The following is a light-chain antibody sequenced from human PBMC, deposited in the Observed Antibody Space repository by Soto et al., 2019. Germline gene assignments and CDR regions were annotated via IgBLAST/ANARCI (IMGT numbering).Light chain of an antibody. J-gene: IGKJ3*01. CDR2: DAS. CDR1: QSVSSG. CDR3: QQRSHWPPGAT. Sequence: EIVLTQSPATLSLSPGERATLSCRASQSVSSGLGWYQQKPGQAPRLLIYDASKRATGVPARFSGSGSGADFPLTISSLEPEDFAVYYCQQRSHWPPGATFGPGTKVDFK. V-gene: IGKV3-11*01.